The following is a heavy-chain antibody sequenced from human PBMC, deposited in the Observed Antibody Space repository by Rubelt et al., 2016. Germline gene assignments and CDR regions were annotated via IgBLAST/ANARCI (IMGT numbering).Heavy chain of an antibody. Sequence: ADSVKGRFTISRDNAKNSLYLQMNSLRAEDTALYYCARVQGSSFLEWYHSRSYYYGMDVWGQGTTVTVSS. V-gene: IGHV3-20*03. J-gene: IGHJ6*02. CDR3: ARVQGSSFLEWYHSRSYYYGMDV. D-gene: IGHD3-3*01.